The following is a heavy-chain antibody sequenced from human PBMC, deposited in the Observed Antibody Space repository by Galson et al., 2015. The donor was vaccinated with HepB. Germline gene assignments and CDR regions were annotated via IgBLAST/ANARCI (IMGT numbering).Heavy chain of an antibody. J-gene: IGHJ4*02. CDR2: FDPEDGET. Sequence: SVKVSCKVSGYTLTELSMHWVRQAPGKGLEWMGGFDPEDGETIYAQKFQGRVTMTEDTSTDTAYMELSSLRSEDTAVYYCATEYARDGEPQSGFDYWGQGTLVTVSS. V-gene: IGHV1-24*01. CDR1: GYTLTELS. D-gene: IGHD3-10*01. CDR3: ATEYARDGEPQSGFDY.